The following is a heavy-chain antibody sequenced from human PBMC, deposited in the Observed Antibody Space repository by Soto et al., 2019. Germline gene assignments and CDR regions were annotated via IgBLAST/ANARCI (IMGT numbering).Heavy chain of an antibody. J-gene: IGHJ4*02. CDR1: GGSISSGGYS. CDR2: IYHSGST. V-gene: IGHV4-30-2*01. CDR3: ARGEIAAAGTLDY. Sequence: AVSGGSISSGGYSWSWIRQPPGKGLEWIGYIYHSGSTYYNPSLKSRVTISVDRSKNQFSLKLSSVTAADTAVYCCARGEIAAAGTLDYWGQGTLVTVSS. D-gene: IGHD6-13*01.